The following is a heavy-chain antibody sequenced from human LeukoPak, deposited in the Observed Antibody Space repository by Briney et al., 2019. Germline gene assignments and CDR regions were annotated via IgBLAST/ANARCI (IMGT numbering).Heavy chain of an antibody. V-gene: IGHV4-34*01. CDR1: GGSFDGFY. D-gene: IGHD5/OR15-5a*01. CDR3: ARGPRSTISSLNS. CDR2: INHIGNT. Sequence: SETLSLTCGVSGGSFDGFYWSWVRQPPGKGLEWIGEINHIGNTNYNPSLKSRVTMSVDTSKNHFSLKLTSVTAADTAVYFCARGPRSTISSLNSWGPGVLVTVSS. J-gene: IGHJ4*02.